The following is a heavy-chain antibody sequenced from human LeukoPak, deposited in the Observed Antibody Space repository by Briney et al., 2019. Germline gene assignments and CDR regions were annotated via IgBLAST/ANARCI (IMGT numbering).Heavy chain of an antibody. V-gene: IGHV5-10-1*01. J-gene: IGHJ4*02. CDR2: IDPSDSYT. CDR3: ARHAKAYGSSCYY. Sequence: GESLKISCKGSGYSFTTYWISWVRQMPGKGVEWMGSIDPSDSYTNYSPSFQVHVTISADNSFSTAYLQWTSLKASDTAMYYCARHAKAYGSSCYYWGQGTLVTVSS. CDR1: GYSFTTYW. D-gene: IGHD6-13*01.